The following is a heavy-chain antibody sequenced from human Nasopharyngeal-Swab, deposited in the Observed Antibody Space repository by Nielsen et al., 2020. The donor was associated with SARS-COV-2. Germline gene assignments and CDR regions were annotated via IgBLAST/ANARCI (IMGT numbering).Heavy chain of an antibody. Sequence: VRQAPGKGLEWIGEIYHSGSTNYNPSLKSRINISLDKSKNQFSLKLRSVTAADTAVYYSARVIALFDPWGQGTLVTVSS. D-gene: IGHD2-15*01. CDR3: ARVIALFDP. V-gene: IGHV4-4*02. CDR2: IYHSGST. J-gene: IGHJ5*02.